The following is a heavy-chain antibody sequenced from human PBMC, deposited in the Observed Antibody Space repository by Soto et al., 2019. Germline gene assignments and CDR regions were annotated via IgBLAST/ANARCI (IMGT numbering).Heavy chain of an antibody. CDR1: GFTFSSYG. CDR2: IWYDGSNK. D-gene: IGHD6-13*01. J-gene: IGHJ6*02. Sequence: QVQLVESGGGVVQPGRSLRLSCAASGFTFSSYGMHWVRQAPGKGLEWVAVIWYDGSNKYYADSVKGRFTISRDNSKNTLYLQMNSLRAEDTAVYYCARDGVAAAIFNVLYYYGMDVWGQGTTVTVSS. V-gene: IGHV3-33*01. CDR3: ARDGVAAAIFNVLYYYGMDV.